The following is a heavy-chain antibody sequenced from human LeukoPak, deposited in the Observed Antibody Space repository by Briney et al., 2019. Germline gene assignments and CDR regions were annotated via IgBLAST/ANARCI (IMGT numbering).Heavy chain of an antibody. CDR1: GASINSYY. V-gene: IGHV4-59*12. J-gene: IGHJ6*02. CDR2: IYYNRST. Sequence: SETLSLTCSVSGASINSYYWSWIRQPPGKGLEWIGNIYYNRSTSYHPSLKSRVTISVDTSTNQFSLKLTSVTAADTAVYYCARERVKGYYYGMDVWGQGTTVTVSS. D-gene: IGHD3-22*01. CDR3: ARERVKGYYYGMDV.